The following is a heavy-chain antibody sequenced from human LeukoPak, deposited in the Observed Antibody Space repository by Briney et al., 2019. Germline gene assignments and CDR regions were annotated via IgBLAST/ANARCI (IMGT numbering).Heavy chain of an antibody. D-gene: IGHD6-19*01. Sequence: SETLSLTCTVSGVSISSYYWSWIRQPPGKGLEWIGYIYYSGSTNYNPSLKSRVTISVDTSKNQFSLKLSSVTAADTAVYYCARDPGEIAVAGTGYFDYWGQGTLVTVSS. CDR1: GVSISSYY. CDR2: IYYSGST. V-gene: IGHV4-59*01. CDR3: ARDPGEIAVAGTGYFDY. J-gene: IGHJ4*02.